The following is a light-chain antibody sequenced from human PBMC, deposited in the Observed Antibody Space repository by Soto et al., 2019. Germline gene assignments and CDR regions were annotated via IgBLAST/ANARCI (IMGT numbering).Light chain of an antibody. CDR2: GAS. CDR3: QQYNNLPLT. Sequence: EIVMTQSPATLSVSPGERATLSCSASQSVSSNLDWYQQKPGQAPRLLIYGASPRATGIPARFSGSGSGTEFTLTISSLQSEDFAVYYCQQYNNLPLTCGGGTKVEIK. V-gene: IGKV3-15*01. J-gene: IGKJ4*01. CDR1: QSVSSN.